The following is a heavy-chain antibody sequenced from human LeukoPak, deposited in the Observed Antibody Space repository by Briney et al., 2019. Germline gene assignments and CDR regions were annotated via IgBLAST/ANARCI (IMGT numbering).Heavy chain of an antibody. CDR3: ARDGRYYYDSSGYSAY. Sequence: GGSLRLSCAASEFTFSSYSMNWVRQAPGKGLEWVSYISSSSSTIYYADSVKGRFTISRDNAKNSLYLQMNSLRAEDTAVYYCARDGRYYYDSSGYSAYWGQGTLVTVSS. D-gene: IGHD3-22*01. J-gene: IGHJ4*02. V-gene: IGHV3-48*01. CDR2: ISSSSSTI. CDR1: EFTFSSYS.